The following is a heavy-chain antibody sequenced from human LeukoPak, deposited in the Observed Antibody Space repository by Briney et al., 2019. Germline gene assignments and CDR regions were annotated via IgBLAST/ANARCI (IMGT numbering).Heavy chain of an antibody. Sequence: SETLSLTCTVSGGSMSSSSYYGGWIRQPPGKGLEWIGSIYYSGSTYYNPSLKSRVTISVDTSKNQFSLKLSSVTAADTAVYYCARRGGDNARENYFDYWGQGTLVTVSS. D-gene: IGHD3-10*01. CDR1: GGSMSSSSYY. CDR3: ARRGGDNARENYFDY. V-gene: IGHV4-39*01. CDR2: IYYSGST. J-gene: IGHJ4*02.